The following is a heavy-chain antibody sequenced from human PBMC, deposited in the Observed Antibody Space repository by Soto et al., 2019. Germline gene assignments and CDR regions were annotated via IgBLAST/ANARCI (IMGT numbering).Heavy chain of an antibody. CDR1: GYTFTGYY. J-gene: IGHJ6*02. CDR2: INPNSGGT. V-gene: IGHV1-2*02. Sequence: ASVKVSCKASGYTFTGYYMHWVRQAPGQGLEWMGWINPNSGGTNYAQKFQGRVTMTRDTSISTAYMELSRLRSDDTAVYYCASITSPVATTGGYYYYYGMDVWGQGTTVTVSS. D-gene: IGHD5-12*01. CDR3: ASITSPVATTGGYYYYYGMDV.